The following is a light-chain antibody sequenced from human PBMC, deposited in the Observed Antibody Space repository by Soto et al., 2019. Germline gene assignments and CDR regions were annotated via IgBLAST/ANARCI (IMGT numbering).Light chain of an antibody. Sequence: EIVLTQSPASLSLSPGERATLSCRASQNFGSYLAWYQQKPGQAPRLLIYDAFNRAAGIPARFSGSGSGTDFTLTISSLEPEDSAVYYCQQRNIWPPVTFGQGTRLEIK. V-gene: IGKV3-11*01. CDR1: QNFGSY. CDR3: QQRNIWPPVT. J-gene: IGKJ5*01. CDR2: DAF.